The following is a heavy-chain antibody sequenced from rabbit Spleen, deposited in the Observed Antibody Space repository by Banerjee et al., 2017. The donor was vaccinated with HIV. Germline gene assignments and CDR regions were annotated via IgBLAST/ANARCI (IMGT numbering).Heavy chain of an antibody. J-gene: IGHJ3*01. CDR2: IYGGSSDAT. CDR3: ARDVFDYGYAFDL. CDR1: GFSFSSSYY. Sequence: QQLVESGGGLVKPGASLTLTCKASGFSFSSSYYMCWVRQAPGKGLEWIACIYGGSSDATYYASWAKGRFTISKTSSTTVTLQMTSLTAADTATYFCARDVFDYGYAFDLWGQGTLVTVS. V-gene: IGHV1S40*01. D-gene: IGHD6-1*01.